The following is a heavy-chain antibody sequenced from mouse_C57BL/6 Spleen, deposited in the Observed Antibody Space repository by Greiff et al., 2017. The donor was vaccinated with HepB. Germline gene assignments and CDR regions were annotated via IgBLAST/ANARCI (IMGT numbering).Heavy chain of an antibody. J-gene: IGHJ3*01. CDR1: GFTFSDYG. CDR2: ISSGSSTI. V-gene: IGHV5-17*01. CDR3: AREGYLDYDVVAY. D-gene: IGHD2-4*01. Sequence: EVKLMESGGGLVKPGGSLKLSCAASGFTFSDYGMHWVRQAPEKGLEWVAYISSGSSTIYYADTVKGRFTLSRDNATNTLFLQMTSLRSDDTAMYYCAREGYLDYDVVAYWGQGTLVTVSA.